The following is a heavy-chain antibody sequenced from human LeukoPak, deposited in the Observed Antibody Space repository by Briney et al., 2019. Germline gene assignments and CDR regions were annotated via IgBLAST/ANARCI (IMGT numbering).Heavy chain of an antibody. CDR2: ISAYNGNT. J-gene: IGHJ6*02. V-gene: IGHV1-18*04. CDR1: GYSFTSYA. Sequence: ASVKVSCKASGYSFTSYAINWVRQAPGQGLEWMGWISAYNGNTEFAQKVQGRATMTTDASTSTAYMELVSLTSDDTAVYYCARDPLRSSWSTYNNAMDVWGQGTSVTVS. CDR3: ARDPLRSSWSTYNNAMDV. D-gene: IGHD6-13*01.